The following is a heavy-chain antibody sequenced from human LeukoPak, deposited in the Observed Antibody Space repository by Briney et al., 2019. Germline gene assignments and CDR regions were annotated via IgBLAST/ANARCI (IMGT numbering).Heavy chain of an antibody. CDR3: ARAAHSSGFYYYYMDV. CDR1: GFTFSDHS. Sequence: GGSLRLSCATSGFTFSDHSMDWVRQAPGKGLEWVGRTRNKVNSYTTEYAASVKGRFTISRDDSKNSLYLQMNSLKTEDTAVYYCARAAHSSGFYYYYMDVWGKGTTVTVS. D-gene: IGHD6-25*01. CDR2: TRNKVNSYTT. J-gene: IGHJ6*03. V-gene: IGHV3-72*01.